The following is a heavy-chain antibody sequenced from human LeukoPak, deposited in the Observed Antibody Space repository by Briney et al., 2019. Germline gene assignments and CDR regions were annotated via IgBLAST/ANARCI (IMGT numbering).Heavy chain of an antibody. CDR3: ARESDDSLLYYFDY. D-gene: IGHD2-15*01. Sequence: GASVKVSCKASGYTFTSYDINWVRQATGQGLEWMGWMNPNSGNTGYAQKFQGRVTMTRNTSISTAYMELSRLRSDDTAVYYCARESDDSLLYYFDYWGQGTLVTVSS. V-gene: IGHV1-8*01. CDR2: MNPNSGNT. J-gene: IGHJ4*02. CDR1: GYTFTSYD.